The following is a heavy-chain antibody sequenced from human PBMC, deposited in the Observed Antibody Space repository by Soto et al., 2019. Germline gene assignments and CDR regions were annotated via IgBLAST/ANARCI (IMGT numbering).Heavy chain of an antibody. CDR1: GFTVSSHA. J-gene: IGHJ3*02. V-gene: IGHV3-23*01. Sequence: EVQVLESGGGLVQPGGSLRLSCEGSGFTVSSHAMTWIRQAPGKGPEWVSTVTADGGTYYADSVKGRFAMSRDTSENTLYSQINSLGAEDTAAYYCAPHVSCSGGSCQYDAFAIRGQGTMVTVSS. CDR3: APHVSCSGGSCQYDAFAI. CDR2: VTADGGT. D-gene: IGHD2-15*01.